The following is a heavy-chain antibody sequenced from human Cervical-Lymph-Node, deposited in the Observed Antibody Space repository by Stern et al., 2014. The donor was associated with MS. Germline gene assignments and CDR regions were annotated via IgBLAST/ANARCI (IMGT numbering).Heavy chain of an antibody. CDR2: IWYDGSNR. CDR1: GFTFSSSG. J-gene: IGHJ1*01. V-gene: IGHV3-33*01. D-gene: IGHD4-23*01. CDR3: AREGGNTAEYFQH. Sequence: QVQLVESGGGVVQPGRSLRLSCAASGFTFSSSGMHWVRQAPGKGLEWLASIWYDGSNRYYADSVKGRFTISRDNSKNTLSLQMNSLRAEDTAVYYCAREGGNTAEYFQHWGQGTLVTVSS.